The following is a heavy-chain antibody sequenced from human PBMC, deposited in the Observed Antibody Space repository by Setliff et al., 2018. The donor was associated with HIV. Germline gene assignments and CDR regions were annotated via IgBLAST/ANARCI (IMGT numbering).Heavy chain of an antibody. CDR3: ARGPTTVTNYYYYYMDV. CDR1: GFNFGRYV. J-gene: IGHJ6*03. D-gene: IGHD4-17*01. V-gene: IGHV3-33*01. Sequence: GGSLRLSCAASGFNFGRYVMHWVRQAPGKGLEWVAVIWNDGTNEYYADSVKGRFTISRDNDRNSLYLQMNGLRAEDTAVYYCARGPTTVTNYYYYYMDVWGKGTTVTVSS. CDR2: IWNDGTNE.